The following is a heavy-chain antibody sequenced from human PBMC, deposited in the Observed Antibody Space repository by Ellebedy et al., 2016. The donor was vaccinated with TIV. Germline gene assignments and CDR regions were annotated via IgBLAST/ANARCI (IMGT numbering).Heavy chain of an antibody. D-gene: IGHD6-19*01. Sequence: GESLKISCGASGFIFSSYWMSSVRQAPGKGLEWVANINQYGSGKNYVDSVKGRFTISRDNARNSVHLQMNSLRAEDTAVYYCARDSSDWPKIDYWGQGTLVTVSS. CDR3: ARDSSDWPKIDY. CDR1: GFIFSSYW. CDR2: INQYGSGK. V-gene: IGHV3-7*03. J-gene: IGHJ4*02.